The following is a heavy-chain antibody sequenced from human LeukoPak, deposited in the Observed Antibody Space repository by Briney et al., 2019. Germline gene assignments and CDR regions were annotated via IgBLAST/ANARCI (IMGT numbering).Heavy chain of an antibody. CDR2: IYHSGST. D-gene: IGHD6-13*01. V-gene: IGHV4-38-2*02. CDR3: ARDPGIAAAPEYFQH. Sequence: SETLSLTCTVSDYSISSSYYWGWIRQPPGKGLEWIGTIYHSGSTYYNPSLKSRVTILVHTSKNQFSLKLTSVTAADTAVYYCARDPGIAAAPEYFQHWGQGTLVTVSS. CDR1: DYSISSSYY. J-gene: IGHJ1*01.